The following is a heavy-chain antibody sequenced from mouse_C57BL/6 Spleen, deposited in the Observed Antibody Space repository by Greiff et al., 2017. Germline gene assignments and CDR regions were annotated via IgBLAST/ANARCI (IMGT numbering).Heavy chain of an antibody. CDR3: ALYYGSRKETWFAY. V-gene: IGHV1-56*01. CDR1: GYTFTSHW. CDR2: IFPGSGST. D-gene: IGHD1-1*01. Sequence: VQLQESGPELVRPGASVKISCKAPGYTFTSHWMQWVRQRPGQGLEWIGEIFPGSGSTYYNEKFKGKATLTVETSSSTAYMQLSSLTSEDSAVXVCALYYGSRKETWFAYWGQGTLVTVSA. J-gene: IGHJ3*01.